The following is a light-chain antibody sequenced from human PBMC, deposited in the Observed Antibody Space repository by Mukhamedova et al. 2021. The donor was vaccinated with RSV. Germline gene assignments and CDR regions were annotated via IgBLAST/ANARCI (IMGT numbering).Light chain of an antibody. CDR3: QQSYSTPHT. Sequence: WYQRRVHGKAPNLLIYAASSLQSGVPSRFSGSGSGTDFTLTISGLQPDDFATYHCQQSYSTPHTFGQGTKLEIE. CDR2: AAS. V-gene: IGKV1-39*01. J-gene: IGKJ2*01.